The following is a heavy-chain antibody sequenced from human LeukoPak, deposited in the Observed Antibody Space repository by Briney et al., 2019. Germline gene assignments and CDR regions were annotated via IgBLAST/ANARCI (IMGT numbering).Heavy chain of an antibody. Sequence: GGSLTPSCAPSGFTFCRCSMIWVRQARGKGVEWVSSISSSSSYIYYADSVKGRFTISRDNAKNSLYLQMNSLRAEDTAVYYCARDRGQQPVDYWGQGTLVTVSS. CDR1: GFTFCRCS. V-gene: IGHV3-21*01. CDR3: ARDRGQQPVDY. J-gene: IGHJ4*02. D-gene: IGHD6-13*01. CDR2: ISSSSSYI.